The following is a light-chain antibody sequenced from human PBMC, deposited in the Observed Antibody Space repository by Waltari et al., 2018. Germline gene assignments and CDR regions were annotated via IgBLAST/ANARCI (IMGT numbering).Light chain of an antibody. CDR1: SLRSYY. J-gene: IGLJ3*02. CDR3: NSRDSSGNHLNWV. Sequence: SSELTQDPAVSVALGQTGRITCPGDSLRSYYASWYQQKPGQAPVLVIYGKNNRPSGIPDRFSGSSSGNTASLTITGAQAEDEADYYCNSRDSSGNHLNWVFGGGTKLTVL. CDR2: GKN. V-gene: IGLV3-19*01.